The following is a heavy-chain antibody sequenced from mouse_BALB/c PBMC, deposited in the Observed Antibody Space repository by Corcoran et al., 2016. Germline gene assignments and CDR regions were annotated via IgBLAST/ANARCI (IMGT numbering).Heavy chain of an antibody. CDR1: GFDFSRYW. J-gene: IGHJ3*01. CDR2: INPDSSTI. CDR3: ARNWDVGFAY. Sequence: EVKLLESVGGLVQPGGSLKLSCAASGFDFSRYWMSWVRQAPGKGLEWIGEINPDSSTINYTPSLKDKFIISRDNAKNTLYLQRSKVRSEDTALYYCARNWDVGFAYGGQGTLVTVSA. V-gene: IGHV4-1*02. D-gene: IGHD4-1*01.